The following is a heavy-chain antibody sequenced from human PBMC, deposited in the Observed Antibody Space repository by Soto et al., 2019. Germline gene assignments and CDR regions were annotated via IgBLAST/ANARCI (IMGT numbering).Heavy chain of an antibody. CDR3: ARRYGRYFDY. D-gene: IGHD4-17*01. CDR2: IYHSGST. CDR1: GGSISSGGYS. J-gene: IGHJ4*02. V-gene: IGHV4-30-2*01. Sequence: SETLSLTCAVSGGSISSGGYSWGWIRQPPGKGLEWIGYIYHSGSTYYNPSLKSRVTISVDTSKNQFSLKLSSVTAADTAVHYCARRYGRYFDYWGQGTLVTVSS.